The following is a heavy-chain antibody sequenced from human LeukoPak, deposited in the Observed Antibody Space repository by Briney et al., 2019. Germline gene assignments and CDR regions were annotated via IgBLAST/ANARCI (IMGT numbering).Heavy chain of an antibody. V-gene: IGHV3-23*01. J-gene: IGHJ4*02. CDR2: ISGSGGST. Sequence: GSLRLSCAASGFTFSSYAMSWVRQAPGKGLEWVSAISGSGGSTYYADSVKGRFTISRDNSKNTLYLQMNSLRAEDTAVYYCAKGLLLQNYFDYWGQGTLVTVSS. CDR3: AKGLLLQNYFDY. CDR1: GFTFSSYA. D-gene: IGHD3-22*01.